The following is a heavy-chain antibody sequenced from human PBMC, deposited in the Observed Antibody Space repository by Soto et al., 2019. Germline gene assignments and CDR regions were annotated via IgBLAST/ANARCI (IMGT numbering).Heavy chain of an antibody. V-gene: IGHV3-30*18. Sequence: QEQLVESGGGVVQPGRSLRLSCAASGFTFSSYAMHWVRQAPGKGLEWVAVISYDGSDKYHADSVKGRFTISRDNSXNTLNLQMNSLRADDTAVYYCAKALGELSPESYDYWGQGTLITVSS. CDR3: AKALGELSPESYDY. D-gene: IGHD3-16*02. J-gene: IGHJ4*02. CDR1: GFTFSSYA. CDR2: ISYDGSDK.